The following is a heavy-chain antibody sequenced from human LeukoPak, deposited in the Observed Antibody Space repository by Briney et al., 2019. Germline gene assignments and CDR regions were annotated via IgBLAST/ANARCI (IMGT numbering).Heavy chain of an antibody. J-gene: IGHJ4*02. Sequence: SSETLSLTCTVSGGSISSYYWSWIRQPPGKGLEWIGYIYYSGSTNYNPSLKSRVTISVDTSKNQFSLKLSSVTAADTAVYYCARGQIAAAGIYVYRGQGTLVTVSS. D-gene: IGHD6-13*01. CDR1: GGSISSYY. V-gene: IGHV4-59*01. CDR3: ARGQIAAAGIYVY. CDR2: IYYSGST.